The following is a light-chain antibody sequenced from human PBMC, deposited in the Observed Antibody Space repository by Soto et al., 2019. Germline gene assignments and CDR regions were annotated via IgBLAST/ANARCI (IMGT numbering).Light chain of an antibody. CDR2: GTS. Sequence: EIVLTQAPGTLSLSPGERATLSCRASQRVSSSYLAWYQQKPGQAPGLLIYGTSSSATGIPDRFSGSGSGTDFTLTISRLEPEDFAVYYCQQYGSSPYTFGQGTKLEIK. V-gene: IGKV3-20*01. CDR3: QQYGSSPYT. J-gene: IGKJ2*01. CDR1: QRVSSSY.